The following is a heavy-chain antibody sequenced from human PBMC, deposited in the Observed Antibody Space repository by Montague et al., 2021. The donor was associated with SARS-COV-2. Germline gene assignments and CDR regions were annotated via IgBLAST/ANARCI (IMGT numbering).Heavy chain of an antibody. CDR1: GDSVSTHNTT. D-gene: IGHD6-13*01. V-gene: IGHV6-1*01. J-gene: IGHJ4*02. CDR2: TYFRSKWYN. CDR3: GRVFAPAGTFDF. Sequence: CAISGDSVSTHNTTWNWVRQSPSGDLEWLGRTYFRSKWYNDYAVSVQSRITINPDTSKNQFSLQLKSVTPKDTAIYFCGRVFAPAGTFDFWGQGTLVTVSS.